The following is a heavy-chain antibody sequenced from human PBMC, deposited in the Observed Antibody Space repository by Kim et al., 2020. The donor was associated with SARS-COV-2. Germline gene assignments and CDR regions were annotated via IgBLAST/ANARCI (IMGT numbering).Heavy chain of an antibody. V-gene: IGHV3-48*02. CDR2: ISSSSSTI. CDR3: AREGRGFGEFGYVTRRNFDY. D-gene: IGHD3-10*01. J-gene: IGHJ4*02. CDR1: GFTFSSYS. Sequence: GGSLRLSCAASGFTFSSYSMNWVRQAPGKGLEWVSYISSSSSTIYYADSVKGRFTISRDNAKNSLYLQMNSLRDEDTAVYYCAREGRGFGEFGYVTRRNFDYWGQGTLVTVSS.